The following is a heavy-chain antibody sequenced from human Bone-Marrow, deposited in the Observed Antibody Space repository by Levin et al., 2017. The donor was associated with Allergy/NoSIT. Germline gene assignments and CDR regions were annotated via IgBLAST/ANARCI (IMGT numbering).Heavy chain of an antibody. CDR3: ARAYYSSHWVPAFDI. CDR2: IYYGWST. D-gene: IGHD6-19*01. V-gene: IGHV4-31*01. CDR1: GDSISSANYY. Sequence: SETLSLTCTVSGDSISSANYYWNWIRPYPGKGLEWIGYIYYGWSTYSNPSLKRLVSISVDTSKMQFSLKLSPVTGDATADYYWARAYYSSHWVPAFDIWGQGTVVTVSS. J-gene: IGHJ3*02.